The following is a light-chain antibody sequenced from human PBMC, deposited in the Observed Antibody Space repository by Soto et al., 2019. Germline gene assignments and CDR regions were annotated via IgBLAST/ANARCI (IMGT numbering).Light chain of an antibody. J-gene: IGKJ4*01. CDR2: DAF. CDR1: QNLSGL. Sequence: EIVLTQSPATLSLSLGERATLYCRASQNLSGLLAWYQQKPGQAPRLVIYDAFYRATGIPDRFTGSGSGTDFTLTISRLEPEDFAVYYCEDRGNWPLFTFGGGTRLELK. V-gene: IGKV3-11*01. CDR3: EDRGNWPLFT.